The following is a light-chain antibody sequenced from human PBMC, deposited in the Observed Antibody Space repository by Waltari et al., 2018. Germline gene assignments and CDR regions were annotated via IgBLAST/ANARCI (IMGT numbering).Light chain of an antibody. CDR2: GAS. J-gene: IGKJ1*01. V-gene: IGKV3-20*01. CDR1: QSVSRA. Sequence: EIGLTQCPGTLPLSLGERATVSCRASQSVSRALAWYQQKPGQAPRLLIYGASTRATGIPDRFSGSGSGTDFSLTISRLEPDDFAVYYCQHYLRLPVTFGQGTTVEI. CDR3: QHYLRLPVT.